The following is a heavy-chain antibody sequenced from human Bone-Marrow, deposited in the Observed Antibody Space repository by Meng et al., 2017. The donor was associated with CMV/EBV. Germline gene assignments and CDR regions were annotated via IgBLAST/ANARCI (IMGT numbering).Heavy chain of an antibody. CDR2: IWYDGSNK. CDR3: AKDGSVVSENYFDY. J-gene: IGHJ4*02. CDR1: GYTFRSYG. V-gene: IGHV3-33*06. Sequence: SCKASGYTFRSYGMHWVRQAPGKGLEWVAVIWYDGSNKYYADSVKGRFTISRDNSKNTLYLQMNSLRAEDTAVYYCAKDGSVVSENYFDYWGQGTLVTVSS. D-gene: IGHD3-10*01.